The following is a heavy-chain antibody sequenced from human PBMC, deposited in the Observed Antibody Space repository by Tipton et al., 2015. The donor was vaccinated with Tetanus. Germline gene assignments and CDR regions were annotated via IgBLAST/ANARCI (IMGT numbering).Heavy chain of an antibody. Sequence: QSGPEVKKPGSSVKVSCKASGGTFSSYAISWVRQAPGQGLEWMGGIIPIFGTANYAQKFQCRVTITADESTSTAYMELSSLRSEDTAVYYCACDDWYDFWSGYEPPCGWFDPWGQGTLVSVSS. D-gene: IGHD3-3*01. V-gene: IGHV1-69*01. J-gene: IGHJ5*02. CDR2: IIPIFGTA. CDR1: GGTFSSYA. CDR3: ACDDWYDFWSGYEPPCGWFDP.